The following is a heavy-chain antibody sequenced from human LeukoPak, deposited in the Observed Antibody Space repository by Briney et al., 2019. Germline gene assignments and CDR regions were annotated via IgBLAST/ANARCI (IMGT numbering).Heavy chain of an antibody. V-gene: IGHV4-34*01. D-gene: IGHD1-26*01. Sequence: SETLSLTCTVSGGSISSYYWSWIRQPPGKGLEWIGEINHSGSTNYNPSLKSRVTISVDTSKNQFSLKLSSVTAADTAVYYCSRVGARYYYYYMDVWGKGTTVTVSS. CDR2: INHSGST. CDR1: GGSISSYY. CDR3: SRVGARYYYYYMDV. J-gene: IGHJ6*03.